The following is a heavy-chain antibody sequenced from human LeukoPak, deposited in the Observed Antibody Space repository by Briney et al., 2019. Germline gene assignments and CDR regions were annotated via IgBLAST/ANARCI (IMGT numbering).Heavy chain of an antibody. D-gene: IGHD4-17*01. CDR1: GFTFSSYE. CDR2: IKQDGSEK. V-gene: IGHV3-7*01. J-gene: IGHJ6*03. CDR3: ARDNDYGDITYYYYYYMDV. Sequence: GGSLRLSCAASGFTFSSYEMNWVRQAPGKGLEWVANIKQDGSEKYYVDSVKGRFTISRDNAKNSLYLQMNSLRAEDTAVYYCARDNDYGDITYYYYYYMDVWGKGTTVTISS.